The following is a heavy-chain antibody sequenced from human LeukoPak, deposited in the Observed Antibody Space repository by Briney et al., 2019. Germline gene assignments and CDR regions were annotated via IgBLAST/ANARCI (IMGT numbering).Heavy chain of an antibody. J-gene: IGHJ4*02. CDR2: ISYDGSNK. CDR1: GFTFSSYG. V-gene: IGHV3-30*18. CDR3: AKDRLPAYYDSSGYFDY. Sequence: GRSLRLSCAASGFTFSSYGMHWVRQAPGKGLEWLAVISYDGSNKYYADSVKGRLTISRDNSKNTLYLQMNSLRAEDTAVYYCAKDRLPAYYDSSGYFDYWGQGTLVTVSS. D-gene: IGHD3-22*01.